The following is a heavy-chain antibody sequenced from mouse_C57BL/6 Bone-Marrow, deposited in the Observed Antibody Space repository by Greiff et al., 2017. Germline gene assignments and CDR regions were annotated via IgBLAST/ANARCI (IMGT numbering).Heavy chain of an antibody. CDR1: GYTFTSYW. J-gene: IGHJ2*01. Sequence: QVKLQQPGAELVKPGASVKLSCKASGYTFTSYWMHWVKQRPGQGLEWIGMIHPNSGSTNYNEKFKSKATLTVDNASSTAYMQLSSLTSEDSAFYYCARFYYDYGGGDYWGQGTTLTVSS. CDR3: ARFYYDYGGGDY. CDR2: IHPNSGST. D-gene: IGHD2-4*01. V-gene: IGHV1-64*01.